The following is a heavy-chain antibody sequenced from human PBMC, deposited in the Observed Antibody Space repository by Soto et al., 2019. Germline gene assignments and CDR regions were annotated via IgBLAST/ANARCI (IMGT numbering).Heavy chain of an antibody. J-gene: IGHJ4*02. V-gene: IGHV4-59*01. CDR3: ARGEVAVAGKSFDY. CDR1: GGSISSYY. D-gene: IGHD6-19*01. Sequence: PSETLSLTCTVSGGSISSYYWSWVRQPPGKGLEWIGYIYYSGSTNYNPSLKSRVTISVDTSKNQFSLKLSSVTAADTAVYSCARGEVAVAGKSFDYWGQGTLVTSPQ. CDR2: IYYSGST.